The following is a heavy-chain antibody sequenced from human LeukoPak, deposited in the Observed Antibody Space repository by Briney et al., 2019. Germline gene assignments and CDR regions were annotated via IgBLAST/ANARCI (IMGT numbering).Heavy chain of an antibody. V-gene: IGHV3-48*02. Sequence: GGSVRLSCAASGFSFSSYNMNWDRQAPGKGLEWVSYISGSSSATDYADSVKGRFTISRDNAKNSLYLQMDSLRDEDTAVYYCAREYSGIDYWGQGTLVTVSS. D-gene: IGHD2-21*01. CDR3: AREYSGIDY. CDR2: ISGSSSAT. J-gene: IGHJ4*02. CDR1: GFSFSSYN.